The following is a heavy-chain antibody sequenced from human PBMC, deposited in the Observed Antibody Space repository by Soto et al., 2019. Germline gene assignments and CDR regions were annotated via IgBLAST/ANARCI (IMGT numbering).Heavy chain of an antibody. CDR3: AGVSLIHLRDCRRTSYYSAAFDI. J-gene: IGHJ3*02. CDR1: GGSISSGGYY. V-gene: IGHV4-31*03. CDR2: IYYSGST. D-gene: IGHD2-2*01. Sequence: SETLSLTCTVSGGSISSGGYYWGWIRQHPGEGLEWIGYIYYSGSTNYNPSLKSRVSISVDTSKNQFSLKLTSVTAADTAVYYCAGVSLIHLRDCRRTSYYSAAFDIWGQWTMVTVSS.